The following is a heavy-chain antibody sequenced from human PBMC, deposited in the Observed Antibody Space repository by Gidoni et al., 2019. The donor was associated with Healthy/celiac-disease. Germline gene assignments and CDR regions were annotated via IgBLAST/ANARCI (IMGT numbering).Heavy chain of an antibody. CDR3: AKDGAGYSSGNLDY. D-gene: IGHD6-19*01. CDR1: GFPFSSYD. Sequence: EVQLLESGGGLVQTGGSLRLSCAASGFPFSSYDMSWVRHAPGKGLEWVSAISCSGGSTYYADSVKGRFTISRDNSKNTLYLQMNSLRAEDTAVYYCAKDGAGYSSGNLDYWGQGTLVTVSS. J-gene: IGHJ4*02. CDR2: ISCSGGST. V-gene: IGHV3-23*01.